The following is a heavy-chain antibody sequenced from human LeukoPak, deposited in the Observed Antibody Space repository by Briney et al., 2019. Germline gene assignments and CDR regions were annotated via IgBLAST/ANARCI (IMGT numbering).Heavy chain of an antibody. CDR3: AACTGGTCYHLKFDY. V-gene: IGHV4-59*01. Sequence: SETLSLTCTVSGGSISSYYWSWIRQPPGKGLEWIGYIYYTGSTNDNPSLKSRVTISVHTPKSQFSLKLTSVTAAHTAMYYCAACTGGTCYHLKFDYWGQGTLVTVSS. D-gene: IGHD2-15*01. J-gene: IGHJ4*02. CDR2: IYYTGST. CDR1: GGSISSYY.